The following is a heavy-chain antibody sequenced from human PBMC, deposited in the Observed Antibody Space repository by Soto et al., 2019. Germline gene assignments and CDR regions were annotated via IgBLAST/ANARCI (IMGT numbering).Heavy chain of an antibody. CDR3: ARGQRFSDWFDP. CDR1: GGSVSSGSYY. V-gene: IGHV4-61*01. CDR2: IYYSGST. J-gene: IGHJ5*02. Sequence: SETLSLTCTVSGGSVSSGSYYWSWIRQPPGKGLEWIGYIYYSGSTNYNPSLKSRVTISVDTSKNQFSLRLLSVTGADTAVYYCARGQRFSDWFDPWGQGTLVTVSS. D-gene: IGHD3-3*01.